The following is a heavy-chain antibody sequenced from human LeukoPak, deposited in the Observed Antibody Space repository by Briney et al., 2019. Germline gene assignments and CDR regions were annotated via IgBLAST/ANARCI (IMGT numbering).Heavy chain of an antibody. Sequence: GGSLRLSCAASGFTFSSYGIHWVRQAPGKGLEWVAFIRYCGGDKFYADSVKGRFTISRDNSKITLYLQMSSLRAEDTAVYYCAKDCGGDCSSTGVVHYWGQGTLVTV. V-gene: IGHV3-30*02. D-gene: IGHD2-21*02. CDR3: AKDCGGDCSSTGVVHY. CDR2: IRYCGGDK. J-gene: IGHJ4*02. CDR1: GFTFSSYG.